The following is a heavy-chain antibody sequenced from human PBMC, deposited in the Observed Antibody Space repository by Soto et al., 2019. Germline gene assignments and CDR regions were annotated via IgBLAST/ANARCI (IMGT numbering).Heavy chain of an antibody. J-gene: IGHJ6*02. V-gene: IGHV1-69*12. CDR2: IIPIFGTA. CDR3: ARGSRYCISTSCYSYGMDV. D-gene: IGHD2-2*01. CDR1: GGTFSSYA. Sequence: QVQLVQSGAEVKKPGSSVKVSCKASGGTFSSYAISWVRQAPGQGLEWMGGIIPIFGTANYAQKFQGRVTITADESTSTAYMELSSLGSEDTAVYYCARGSRYCISTSCYSYGMDVWGQGTTVTVSS.